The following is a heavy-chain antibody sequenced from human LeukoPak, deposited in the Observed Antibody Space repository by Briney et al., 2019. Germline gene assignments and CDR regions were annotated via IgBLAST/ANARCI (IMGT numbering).Heavy chain of an antibody. CDR1: GFTFSDYY. CDR3: ARDGSGLDAFDI. Sequence: PGGSLRLSCAASGFTFSDYYMSWIRQAPGKGLEWVSYISSSSSYTNYADSVKGRFTISRDNAKNSLYLRMNSLRAEDTAVYYCARDGSGLDAFDIWGQGTMVTVSS. J-gene: IGHJ3*02. V-gene: IGHV3-11*06. CDR2: ISSSSSYT. D-gene: IGHD3-10*01.